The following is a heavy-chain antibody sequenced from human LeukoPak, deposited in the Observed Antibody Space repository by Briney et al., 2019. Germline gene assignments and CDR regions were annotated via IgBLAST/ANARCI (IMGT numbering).Heavy chain of an antibody. CDR3: ARTGYCSSTSSYPTNAFDI. V-gene: IGHV4-39*01. CDR2: IYYSGST. Sequence: PSETLSLTCTVSGGSISSSSYYWGWIRQPPGKGLEWIGSIYYSGSTYYNPSLKSRVTISVDTSRNQFSLKLSSVTAADTAVYYCARTGYCSSTSSYPTNAFDIWGQGTMVTVSS. CDR1: GGSISSSSYY. J-gene: IGHJ3*02. D-gene: IGHD2-2*01.